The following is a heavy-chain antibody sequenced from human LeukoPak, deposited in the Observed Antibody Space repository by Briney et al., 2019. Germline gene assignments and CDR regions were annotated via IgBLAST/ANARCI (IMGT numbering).Heavy chain of an antibody. CDR2: IYPGDSDT. D-gene: IGHD2-2*01. CDR3: ARWTDIVVVPAAGHYGMDV. Sequence: GESLKTSCKGSGYSFTSYWIGWVRQMPGKGLEWMGIIYPGDSDTRYSPSFQGQVTISADKSISTAYLQWSSLKASDTAMYYCARWTDIVVVPAAGHYGMDVWGQGTTVTVSS. V-gene: IGHV5-51*01. CDR1: GYSFTSYW. J-gene: IGHJ6*02.